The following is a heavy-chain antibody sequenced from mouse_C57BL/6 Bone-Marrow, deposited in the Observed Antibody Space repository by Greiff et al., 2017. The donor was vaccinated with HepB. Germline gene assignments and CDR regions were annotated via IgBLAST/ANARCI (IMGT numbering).Heavy chain of an antibody. CDR1: GFNIKDDY. V-gene: IGHV14-4*01. D-gene: IGHD1-1*01. J-gene: IGHJ2*01. CDR3: TTGYGSSWDY. Sequence: VQLQQSGAELVRPGASVKLSCTASGFNIKDDYMHWVKQRPEQGLEWIGWIDPENGDTEYASKFQGKATITADTSSNTAYLQLSSLTSEDTAVYYCTTGYGSSWDYWGQGTTLTVSS. CDR2: IDPENGDT.